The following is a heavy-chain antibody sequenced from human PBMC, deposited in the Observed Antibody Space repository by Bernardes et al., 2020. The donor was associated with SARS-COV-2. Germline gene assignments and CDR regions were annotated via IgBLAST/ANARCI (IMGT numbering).Heavy chain of an antibody. CDR1: GLSLTNAGVG. J-gene: IGHJ3*02. V-gene: IGHV2-26*01. CDR3: ARIRGGVLEAYDAFDI. D-gene: IGHD1-1*01. Sequence: SGPTLVKPTETLTLTCTVSGLSLTNAGVGVSWIRQPPGKALEWLAHILLNDEKSYSTSLKSRLTISKDTSKSQVVLAMTHMDPVDTGTYYCARIRGGVLEAYDAFDIWGQGTVVTVSS. CDR2: ILLNDEK.